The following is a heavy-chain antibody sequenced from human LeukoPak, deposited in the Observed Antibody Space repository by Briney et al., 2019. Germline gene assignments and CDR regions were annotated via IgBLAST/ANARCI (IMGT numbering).Heavy chain of an antibody. J-gene: IGHJ5*02. V-gene: IGHV3-30*18. CDR2: ISYDGSNK. CDR1: GFTFSSYG. D-gene: IGHD3-22*01. Sequence: GGSLRLSCAASGFTFSSYGMHWVRQAPGKGLEWVAVISYDGSNKCYADSVKGRFTISRDNSKNTLYLQMNSLRAEDTAVYYCAKESSGYYSWFDPWGQGTLVTVSS. CDR3: AKESSGYYSWFDP.